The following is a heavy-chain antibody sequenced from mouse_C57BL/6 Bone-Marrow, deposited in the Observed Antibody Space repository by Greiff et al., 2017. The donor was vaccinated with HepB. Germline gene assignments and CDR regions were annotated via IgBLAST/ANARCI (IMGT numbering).Heavy chain of an antibody. CDR3: AREGKFITTVVATLNWYFDV. D-gene: IGHD1-1*01. Sequence: EVHLVESEGGLVQPGSSMKLSCTASGFTFSDYYMAWVRQVPEKGLEWVANINYDGSSTYYLDSLKSRFIISRDNAKNILYLQMSSLKSEDTATYYGAREGKFITTVVATLNWYFDVWGTGTTVTVSS. CDR2: INYDGSST. CDR1: GFTFSDYY. J-gene: IGHJ1*03. V-gene: IGHV5-16*01.